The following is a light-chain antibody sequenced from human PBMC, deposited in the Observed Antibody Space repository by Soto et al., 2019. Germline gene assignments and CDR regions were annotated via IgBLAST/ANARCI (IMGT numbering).Light chain of an antibody. CDR2: KAS. Sequence: DIQMTQSPSTLSASVGDRVTITCRASQSISSWLAWYQQKPGKAPKLLIYKASSLESGVPSRFSGSGSGTEFTLTISSLQPDDFATYYCQQYNSYLFGGGTKGEIK. CDR1: QSISSW. CDR3: QQYNSYL. J-gene: IGKJ4*01. V-gene: IGKV1-5*03.